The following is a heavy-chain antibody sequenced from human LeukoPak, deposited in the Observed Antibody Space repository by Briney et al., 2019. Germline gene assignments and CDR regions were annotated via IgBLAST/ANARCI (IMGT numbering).Heavy chain of an antibody. V-gene: IGHV1-2*02. CDR1: GYTFTGYY. D-gene: IGHD6-19*01. CDR3: ARVLARSGQWLVPGY. CDR2: INPNSGGT. J-gene: IGHJ4*02. Sequence: ASVKVSCKASGYTFTGYYMHWVRQAPGQGLEWMGWINPNSGGTNYAQKFQGRVTMTRDTSISTAYMELSRLRSDDTAVYYCARVLARSGQWLVPGYWGQGTLVTVSS.